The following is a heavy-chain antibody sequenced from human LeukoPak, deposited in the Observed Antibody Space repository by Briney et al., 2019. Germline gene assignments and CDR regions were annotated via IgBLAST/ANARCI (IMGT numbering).Heavy chain of an antibody. J-gene: IGHJ4*02. Sequence: PGGSLRLSCAASGFTFSDYWMGWVRQAPGKGLEWVATIKQDGGQTYYVDSVKGRFTISRDNAKNSLFLQMNSLRAEDTAVYYCARDLRSSGYYAFDYWGQGILVTVSS. D-gene: IGHD3-22*01. CDR1: GFTFSDYW. V-gene: IGHV3-7*01. CDR3: ARDLRSSGYYAFDY. CDR2: IKQDGGQT.